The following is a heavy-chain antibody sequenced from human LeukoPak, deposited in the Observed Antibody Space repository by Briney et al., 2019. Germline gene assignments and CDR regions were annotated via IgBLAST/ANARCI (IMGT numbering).Heavy chain of an antibody. D-gene: IGHD6-19*01. J-gene: IGHJ4*02. CDR3: ARESIAVAGAPFDY. Sequence: GGSLRLSCAAYGFTLSSYEMNWVRQAPGKGLEWVSYISSGSTIYDADSVKGRFTISRDNAKNSLYLQMNSLRAEDTAVYYCARESIAVAGAPFDYWGQGTLVTVSS. V-gene: IGHV3-48*03. CDR2: ISSGSTI. CDR1: GFTLSSYE.